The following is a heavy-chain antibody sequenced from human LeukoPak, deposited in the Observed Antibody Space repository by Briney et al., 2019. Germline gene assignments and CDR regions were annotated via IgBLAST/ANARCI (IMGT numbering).Heavy chain of an antibody. V-gene: IGHV3-23*01. J-gene: IGHJ2*01. CDR2: ISDNGGTS. CDR1: GFFFSNYG. CDR3: AKTFGSGNYYSYWYFDL. Sequence: PGGSLRLSCAASGFFFSNYGMHWVRQAPGKGLEWVSGISDNGGTSYYADSVKGRFTISRDNPKNTLYLQMNSLRAEDTALYYCAKTFGSGNYYSYWYFDLWGRGTLVTVSS. D-gene: IGHD3-10*01.